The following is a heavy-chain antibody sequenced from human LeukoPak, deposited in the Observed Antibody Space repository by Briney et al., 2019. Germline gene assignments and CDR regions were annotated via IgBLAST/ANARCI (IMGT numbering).Heavy chain of an antibody. CDR1: GGTFSSYA. CDR2: IIPIFGTA. Sequence: SVKVSCKAYGGTFSSYAISWVRQAPGQGLEWMGGIIPIFGTANYAQKFQGRVTITADESTRTAYMELSSLRSEDTAVYYCARDLDYGFDYWGQGTLVTVSS. CDR3: ARDLDYGFDY. J-gene: IGHJ4*02. D-gene: IGHD4-17*01. V-gene: IGHV1-69*01.